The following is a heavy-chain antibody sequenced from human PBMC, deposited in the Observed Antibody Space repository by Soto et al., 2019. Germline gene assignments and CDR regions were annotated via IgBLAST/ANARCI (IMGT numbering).Heavy chain of an antibody. J-gene: IGHJ4*02. CDR2: INAKSGNP. D-gene: IGHD2-15*01. CDR1: GYIFTDYY. V-gene: IGHV1-2*02. CDR3: SSEDSRNNCLKEFGY. Sequence: QVQMVQSGAEVKKPGDSVKVSCKASGYIFTDYYLHWVRQAPGQGFEWVGGINAKSGNPKYVPKFQGRVPVTRDTSTSTVYMELNRLASDDKAVYFCSSEDSRNNCLKEFGYWGQGTLVTVSS.